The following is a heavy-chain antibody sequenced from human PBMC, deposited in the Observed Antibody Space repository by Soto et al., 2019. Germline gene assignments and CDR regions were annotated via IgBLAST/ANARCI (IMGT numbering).Heavy chain of an antibody. D-gene: IGHD1-26*01. J-gene: IGHJ4*02. V-gene: IGHV1-18*01. Sequence: QVQLVQSGAEMKKPGASVKVSCKASGYTFPSYGISWVRQAPGQGLEWMGWISAYNGNTHFAQKFQGRVTMTTDTSTTTAYMELRSLRSDDTAVYYCARTQAGGSSTLWGQGTLVTVSS. CDR1: GYTFPSYG. CDR3: ARTQAGGSSTL. CDR2: ISAYNGNT.